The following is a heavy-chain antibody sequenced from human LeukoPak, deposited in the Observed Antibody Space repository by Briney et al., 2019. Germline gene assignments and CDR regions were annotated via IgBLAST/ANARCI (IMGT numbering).Heavy chain of an antibody. CDR1: GYTFTSYG. D-gene: IGHD6-6*01. CDR2: ISAYNGNT. J-gene: IGHJ4*02. V-gene: IGHV1-18*01. Sequence: GASVKVSCKASGYTFTSYGISWVRQAPGQGLEWMGWISAYNGNTNYAQKLQGRVTMTTDTSTSTAYMGLRSLRSDDTAVYYCARAPLVRGGPGDFDYWGQGTLVTVSS. CDR3: ARAPLVRGGPGDFDY.